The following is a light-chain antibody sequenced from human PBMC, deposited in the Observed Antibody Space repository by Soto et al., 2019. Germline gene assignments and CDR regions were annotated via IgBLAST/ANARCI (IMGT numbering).Light chain of an antibody. Sequence: QSALTQPRSVSGSPGQSVTISCTGTSSDVGGYNYVSWYQQHPGKAPKLMIYEVSNRPSGVSNRFSGSKSGNTASLTISGLQAEDEADYYCSSYTSSSTLSFGGGTKLTVL. CDR3: SSYTSSSTLS. V-gene: IGLV2-14*01. CDR2: EVS. CDR1: SSDVGGYNY. J-gene: IGLJ2*01.